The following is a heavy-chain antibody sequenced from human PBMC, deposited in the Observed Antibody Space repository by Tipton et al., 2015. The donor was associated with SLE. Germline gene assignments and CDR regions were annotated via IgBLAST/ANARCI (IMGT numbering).Heavy chain of an antibody. V-gene: IGHV3-30-3*01. CDR3: AIDQGDLYGMGV. CDR2: ISYDGSNK. Sequence: QPVQSGGGVVQPRRSLRLSCAASGFTLSSYAMHWVRQAPGKGLEWVAVISYDGSNKYYADSVQGRFTISRDNSKNTLYLQMNSPVAEDTAVYYCAIDQGDLYGMGVWDRGSSVTVSS. J-gene: IGHJ6*02. D-gene: IGHD3-16*01. CDR1: GFTLSSYA.